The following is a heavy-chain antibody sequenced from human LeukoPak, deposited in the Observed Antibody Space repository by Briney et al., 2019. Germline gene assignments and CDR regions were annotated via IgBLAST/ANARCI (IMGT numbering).Heavy chain of an antibody. CDR2: IIPIFGTA. V-gene: IGHV1-69*13. D-gene: IGHD3-22*01. CDR1: GGTFSSYA. J-gene: IGHJ4*02. CDR3: ARGYPYYYDSSGYYSKFDY. Sequence: SVKVSCKASGGTFSSYAISWVRQAPGQGLEWMGVIIPIFGTANYAQKFQGRVTITADESTSTAYMELSSLRSEDTAVYYCARGYPYYYDSSGYYSKFDYWGQGTLVTVSS.